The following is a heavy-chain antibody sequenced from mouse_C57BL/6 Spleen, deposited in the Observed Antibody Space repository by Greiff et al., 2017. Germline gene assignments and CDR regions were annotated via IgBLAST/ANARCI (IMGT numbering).Heavy chain of an antibody. CDR2: INPGSGGT. Sequence: LQESGAELVRPGTSVKVSCKASGYAFTNYLIEWVKQRPGQGLEWIGVINPGSGGTNYNEKFKGKATLTADKPSSTAYMQLSSLTSEDSAVYFCARRGRAMDYWGQGTSVTVAS. J-gene: IGHJ4*01. CDR3: ARRGRAMDY. V-gene: IGHV1-54*01. CDR1: GYAFTNYL.